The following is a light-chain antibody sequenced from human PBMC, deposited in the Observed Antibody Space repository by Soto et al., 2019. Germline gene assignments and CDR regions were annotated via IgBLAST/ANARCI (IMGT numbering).Light chain of an antibody. V-gene: IGLV2-14*01. CDR2: DVT. J-gene: IGLJ1*01. Sequence: QSALTQPASVSRSPGQSITISCTGTRTDVGGYKYVSWYQQHPGKAPKFMIYDVTSRPSGISNRFSGSKSGNTAFLIISGLQAEDEADYYCLSYTSSDTYVFVTGTKVTV. CDR3: LSYTSSDTYV. CDR1: RTDVGGYKY.